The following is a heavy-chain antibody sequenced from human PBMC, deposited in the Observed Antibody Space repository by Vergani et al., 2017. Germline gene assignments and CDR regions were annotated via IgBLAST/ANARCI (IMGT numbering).Heavy chain of an antibody. D-gene: IGHD6-13*01. V-gene: IGHV4-61*02. CDR1: DGSIRNANYF. CDR2: VFVSGTT. CDR3: ARDSQAAKFDL. Sequence: QVRLQESGPGLVKPSQTLSLTCTVSDGSIRNANYFWTWIRQATGEPLEWIGRVFVSGTTNVNPSLKSRVSMAIDKSKNQFSLDLKYVTAADTAIYYCARDSQAAKFDLWGRGTLVRVSS. J-gene: IGHJ2*01.